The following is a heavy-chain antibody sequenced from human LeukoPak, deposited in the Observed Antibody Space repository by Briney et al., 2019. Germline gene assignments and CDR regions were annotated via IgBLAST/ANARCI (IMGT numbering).Heavy chain of an antibody. Sequence: SETLSLTCTVSGCSISSYYWSWIRQPPGKGLEWIGYIYYSGSTNYNPSLKSRVTISVDTSKNQFSLKLSSVTAADTAVYYCARSNSGYYQNYFDFWGQGTLVTVSS. D-gene: IGHD3-22*01. V-gene: IGHV4-59*01. CDR2: IYYSGST. CDR1: GCSISSYY. J-gene: IGHJ4*02. CDR3: ARSNSGYYQNYFDF.